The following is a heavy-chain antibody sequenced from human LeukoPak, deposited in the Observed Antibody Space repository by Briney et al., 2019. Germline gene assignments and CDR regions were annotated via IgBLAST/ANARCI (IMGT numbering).Heavy chain of an antibody. D-gene: IGHD6-13*01. CDR1: GFTFSDYS. V-gene: IGHV3-48*04. J-gene: IGHJ6*02. CDR2: ISSASTTL. Sequence: PGGSLRLSCAASGFTFSDYSMEWVRQVPGKGLEWISYISSASTTLYYAASVKGRFTTSRDNAKNSLYLQMNSLRAEDTAVYYCAKTTIAAAGTAYYYGMDVWGQGTTVTVSS. CDR3: AKTTIAAAGTAYYYGMDV.